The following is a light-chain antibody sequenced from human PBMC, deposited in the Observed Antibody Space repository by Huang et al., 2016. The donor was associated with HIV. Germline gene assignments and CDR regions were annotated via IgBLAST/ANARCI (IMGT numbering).Light chain of an antibody. J-gene: IGKJ4*01. CDR3: QQRSNWRIT. Sequence: EIVLTQSPATLSLSPGERATLSCRASQSVNSYLAWYQQKPGQAPRLLIYDASSRATGIPARFSGSGSGTDFTLTISSLEPEDFAVYYCQQRSNWRITFGGGTKVEIK. CDR2: DAS. CDR1: QSVNSY. V-gene: IGKV3-11*01.